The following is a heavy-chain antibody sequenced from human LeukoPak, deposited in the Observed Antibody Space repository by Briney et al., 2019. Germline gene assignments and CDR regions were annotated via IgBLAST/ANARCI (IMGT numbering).Heavy chain of an antibody. Sequence: ASVKVSCKASGYTFTSYYMHWVRQAPGQGLEWMGIINPSGGSTSYAQKFQSRVTMTRDTSTSTVYMELSSLRSEDTAVYYCARASYGSGSYLRRDFDYWGQGTLVTVSS. CDR1: GYTFTSYY. CDR3: ARASYGSGSYLRRDFDY. J-gene: IGHJ4*02. D-gene: IGHD3-10*01. CDR2: INPSGGST. V-gene: IGHV1-46*03.